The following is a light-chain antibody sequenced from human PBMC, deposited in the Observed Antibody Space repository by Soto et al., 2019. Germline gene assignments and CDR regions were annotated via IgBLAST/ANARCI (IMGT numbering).Light chain of an antibody. V-gene: IGKV1-33*01. CDR2: DAS. CDR3: QQYNIWPPWT. CDR1: QDINNY. Sequence: DIQMTQSPSSLSASVGDRVTITCQASQDINNYLNWYQQKSGKAPKLLIYDASDLETGVPSRFSGSGSGTDFTFTISSMQSEDFAVYYCQQYNIWPPWTFGQGTKVEIK. J-gene: IGKJ1*01.